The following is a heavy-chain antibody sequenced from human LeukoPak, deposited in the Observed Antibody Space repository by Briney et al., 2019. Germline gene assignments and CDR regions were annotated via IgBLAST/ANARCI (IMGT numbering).Heavy chain of an antibody. D-gene: IGHD5-18*01. CDR3: AKDASYGAYYYYMDV. Sequence: TGGSLRLSCAASGFTFSSYWMHWVRQAPGKGVVWVSRINSDGSSTSYADSVKGRFTISRENAKNTLYLQMNSVRAEDTDVYYSAKDASYGAYYYYMDVWGKGTTVTISS. V-gene: IGHV3-74*01. CDR1: GFTFSSYW. CDR2: INSDGSST. J-gene: IGHJ6*03.